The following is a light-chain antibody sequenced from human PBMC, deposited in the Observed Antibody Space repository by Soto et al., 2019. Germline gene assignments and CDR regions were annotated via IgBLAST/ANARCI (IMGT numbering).Light chain of an antibody. CDR2: AAS. J-gene: IGKJ2*01. Sequence: DIQMTQSPSSLSASVGDRVTITCRASQSIGTYLNWYLQKPGKAPQLLLHAASSLQTGVPSRFSGSGSGTEFTLTISSLQPEDFASFYCQQSFSTPPTFGQGTKLAIK. CDR3: QQSFSTPPT. CDR1: QSIGTY. V-gene: IGKV1-39*01.